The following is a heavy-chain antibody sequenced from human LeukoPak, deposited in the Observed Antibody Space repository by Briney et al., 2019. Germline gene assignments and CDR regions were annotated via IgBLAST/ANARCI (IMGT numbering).Heavy chain of an antibody. V-gene: IGHV1-69*13. CDR1: GYTFTSYD. CDR3: ARGPYFYDSVASYYYYYMDV. J-gene: IGHJ6*03. CDR2: IIPNFATA. D-gene: IGHD3-22*01. Sequence: ASVKVSCKASGYTFTSYDINWVRQAPGQGLEWVGGIIPNFATANFAQEFQGRVTITADESTNTAYMDLNSLRSDDTAVYYCARGPYFYDSVASYYYYYMDVWGKGTTVTVSS.